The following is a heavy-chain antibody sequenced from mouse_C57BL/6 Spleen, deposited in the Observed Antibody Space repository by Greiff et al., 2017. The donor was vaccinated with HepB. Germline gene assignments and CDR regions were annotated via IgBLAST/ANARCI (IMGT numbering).Heavy chain of an antibody. D-gene: IGHD1-1*01. CDR1: GYTFTSYW. Sequence: QVHVKQPGAELVKPGASVKVSCKASGYTFTSYWMHWVKQRPGQGLEWIGRIHPSDSDTNYNQKFKGKATLTVDKSSSTAYMQLSSLTSEDSAVYYCAMTVVATGDYWGQGTTLTVSS. CDR2: IHPSDSDT. J-gene: IGHJ2*01. V-gene: IGHV1-74*01. CDR3: AMTVVATGDY.